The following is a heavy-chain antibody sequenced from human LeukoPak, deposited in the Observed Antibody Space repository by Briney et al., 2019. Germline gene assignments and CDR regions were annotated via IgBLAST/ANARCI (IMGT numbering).Heavy chain of an antibody. CDR3: ARTKNIVVVVAATHHYYMDV. V-gene: IGHV3-7*01. CDR1: GFTFSNYW. D-gene: IGHD2-15*01. Sequence: GGSLRLSCAASGFTFSNYWMSWVRQAPGKGLEGVASIDQYGRAKYYVDSVRGRFTFSRDNTKNSLHLQMNSLRAEDTAVYYCARTKNIVVVVAATHHYYMDVWGKGTTVTVSS. J-gene: IGHJ6*03. CDR2: IDQYGRAK.